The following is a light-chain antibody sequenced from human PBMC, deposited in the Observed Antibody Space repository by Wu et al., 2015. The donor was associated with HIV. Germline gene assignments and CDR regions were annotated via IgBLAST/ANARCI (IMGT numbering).Light chain of an antibody. CDR3: QQYYDTPLS. J-gene: IGKJ2*03. Sequence: DIQMTQSPSFLSASVGDRVTITCRASQDISNSLARFQQKPGKAPQLLLYAASRLEFGVPSRFSGSGSGTDFTLTIPSLQPEDFATYYCQQYYDTPLSFGLGTKLEIK. CDR1: QDISNS. CDR2: AAS. V-gene: IGKV1-NL1*01.